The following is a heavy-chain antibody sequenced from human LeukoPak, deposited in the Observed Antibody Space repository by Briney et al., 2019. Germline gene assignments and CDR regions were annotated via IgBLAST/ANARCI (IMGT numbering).Heavy chain of an antibody. CDR1: GGSISNYY. V-gene: IGHV4-4*07. Sequence: SETLSLTCTVSGGSISNYYWSWIRQPAGKGLEWIGRIYTSGSTNYNPSLKSRVTISVDTSKNQFSLKLSSVTAADTAVYYCARSKGSYSGSYLDFDYWGQGTLVTVSS. J-gene: IGHJ4*02. CDR2: IYTSGST. CDR3: ARSKGSYSGSYLDFDY. D-gene: IGHD1-26*01.